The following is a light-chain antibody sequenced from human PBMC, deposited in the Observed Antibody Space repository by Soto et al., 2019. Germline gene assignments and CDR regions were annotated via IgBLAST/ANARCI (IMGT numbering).Light chain of an antibody. CDR2: DAS. J-gene: IGKJ1*01. V-gene: IGKV3-11*01. CDR1: QSVGTS. Sequence: EIVLTQSPATLSLSPGERATFSCKASQSVGTSLAWFQQKPGQAPRLLIYDASVRATGIPARFSGSGSWTDFTLTIRRLQPEDIAMYYCQQSSNWPPWTFGRGTRVEI. CDR3: QQSSNWPPWT.